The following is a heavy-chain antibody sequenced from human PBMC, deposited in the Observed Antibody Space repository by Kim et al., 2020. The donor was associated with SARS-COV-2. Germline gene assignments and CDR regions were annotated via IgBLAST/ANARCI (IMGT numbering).Heavy chain of an antibody. D-gene: IGHD6-13*01. Sequence: GGSLRLSCAASGFTFSSYAMHWVRQAPGKGLEWVAVISYDGSNKYYADSVKGRFTISRDNSKNTLYLQMNSLRADDTAVYYCARDQTLGIAAAGDWGQGT. V-gene: IGHV3-30*04. J-gene: IGHJ4*02. CDR2: ISYDGSNK. CDR3: ARDQTLGIAAAGD. CDR1: GFTFSSYA.